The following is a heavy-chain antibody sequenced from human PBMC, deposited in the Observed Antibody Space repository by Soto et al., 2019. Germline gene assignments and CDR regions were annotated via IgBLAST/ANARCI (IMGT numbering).Heavy chain of an antibody. CDR2: IYYSGST. J-gene: IGHJ5*02. V-gene: IGHV4-30-4*01. Sequence: SETLSLTCTVSGGSISSGDYYWSWIRQPPGKGLEWIGYIYYSGSTYYNPSLKSRVTISVDTSKNQFSLKLSSVTAADTAVYYCARERLTNYYRSGSYYSSSNWFDPWGQGTLVTVSS. CDR1: GGSISSGDYY. CDR3: ARERLTNYYRSGSYYSSSNWFDP. D-gene: IGHD3-10*01.